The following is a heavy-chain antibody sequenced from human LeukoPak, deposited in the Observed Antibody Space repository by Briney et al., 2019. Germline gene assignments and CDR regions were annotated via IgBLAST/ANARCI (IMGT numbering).Heavy chain of an antibody. V-gene: IGHV3-21*01. D-gene: IGHD2-2*01. Sequence: PGGSLRLSCAASGFTFSSYSMNWVRQAPGKGLEWVSSISSSSSYIYYADSVKGRFTISRDNAENSLYLQMTSLRAEDTAVYYCARVVVVPAPGGAFDPWGQGTLVTVSS. CDR3: ARVVVVPAPGGAFDP. CDR1: GFTFSSYS. CDR2: ISSSSSYI. J-gene: IGHJ5*02.